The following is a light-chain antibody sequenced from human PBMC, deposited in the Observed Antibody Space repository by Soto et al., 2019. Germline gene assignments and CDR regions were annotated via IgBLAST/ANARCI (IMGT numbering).Light chain of an antibody. CDR3: QSYDNSLRHVV. CDR2: GDN. CDR1: SSNIGSFYD. J-gene: IGLJ2*01. V-gene: IGLV1-40*01. Sequence: QSVLTQPPSVSGAPGQRVTIPCTGSSSNIGSFYDVHWYQQLPGTVPKLLIYGDNNRPSGVPDRFSGSKSGTSTSLAITGLRAEDEDDYYCQSYDNSLRHVVVGGGTKLTVL.